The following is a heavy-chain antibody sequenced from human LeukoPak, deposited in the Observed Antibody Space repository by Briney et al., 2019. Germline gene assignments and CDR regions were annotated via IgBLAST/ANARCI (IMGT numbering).Heavy chain of an antibody. CDR1: GFTFSDYY. D-gene: IGHD5-24*01. V-gene: IGHV3-11*05. CDR2: ISSSSTYT. Sequence: PGGSLRLSCAASGFTFSDYYMIWIRQAPGKGLEWVSYISSSSTYTNYADSVKGRFTISGDNAKNSLYLHMNSLRAEDTAVYYCARGDGSYSWGQGTLVTVPS. CDR3: ARGDGSYS. J-gene: IGHJ4*02.